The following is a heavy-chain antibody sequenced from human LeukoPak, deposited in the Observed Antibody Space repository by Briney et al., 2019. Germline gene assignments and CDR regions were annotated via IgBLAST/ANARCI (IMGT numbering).Heavy chain of an antibody. CDR3: ARDRYFYYYGMDV. V-gene: IGHV3-11*05. CDR2: INPRSTYT. CDR1: GFTFSDYY. Sequence: GGSLRLSCAASGFTFSDYYMSSIRQAPGKGLEWVSYINPRSTYTDYADSVKGRFTVTRDNAKNSLYLQMDSLSADDTAMYYCARDRYFYYYGMDVWGQGTTVTVSS. J-gene: IGHJ6*02.